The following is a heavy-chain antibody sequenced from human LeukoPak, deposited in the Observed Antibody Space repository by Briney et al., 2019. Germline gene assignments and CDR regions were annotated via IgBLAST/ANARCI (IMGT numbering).Heavy chain of an antibody. CDR3: ARWADY. Sequence: SETLSLTCTVSGGSISSYYWSWVRQPPGKGLEWIGYIYHDGSTYYNPSLKSRVTISVDRSKNQFSLKLSSVTAADTAVYYCARWADYWGQGSLVTVSS. CDR2: IYHDGST. J-gene: IGHJ4*02. CDR1: GGSISSYY. V-gene: IGHV4-59*12.